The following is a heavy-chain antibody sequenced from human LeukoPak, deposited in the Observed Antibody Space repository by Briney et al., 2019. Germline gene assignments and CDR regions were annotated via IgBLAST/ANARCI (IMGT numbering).Heavy chain of an antibody. CDR1: GGSISSGGYY. CDR3: ARTREWLLSYNWFDP. Sequence: PSETLSLTCTVSGGSISSGGYYWSWIRQHPGKGLEWIGYIYYSGSTYYNPSLKSRVTISVDTSKNQFSLKLSSVTAADTAVYYCARTREWLLSYNWFDPWGQGTLVTVSS. J-gene: IGHJ5*02. D-gene: IGHD3-3*01. CDR2: IYYSGST. V-gene: IGHV4-31*03.